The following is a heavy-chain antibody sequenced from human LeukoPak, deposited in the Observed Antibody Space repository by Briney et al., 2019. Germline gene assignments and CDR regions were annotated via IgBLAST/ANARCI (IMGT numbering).Heavy chain of an antibody. CDR2: TYYRSKWY. CDR1: GDSFSSNSAA. CDR3: ARVRYNSGYIFDY. J-gene: IGHJ4*02. V-gene: IGHV6-1*01. Sequence: SQTLSLTCAISGDSFSSNSAAWNWIRQSPSRGLEWLGRTYYRSKWYNYAISVRSRITINPDTPKNHFSLQLNSVTPEDTAVYYCARVRYNSGYIFDYWGQGTLVTVSS. D-gene: IGHD5-18*01.